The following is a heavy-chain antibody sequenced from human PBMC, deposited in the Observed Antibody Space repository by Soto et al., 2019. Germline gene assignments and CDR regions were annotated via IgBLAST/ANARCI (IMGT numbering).Heavy chain of an antibody. CDR2: TYYRSKWYN. Sequence: KQSQTLSLTCAISGDSVSSNSAAWNWIRQSPSRGLEWLGRTYYRSKWYNDYAVSVKSRITINPDTSKNQFSLQLNSVTPEDTAVYYCAREVLDYSAGRGDNWFDPWGQGTLVTVSS. D-gene: IGHD4-4*01. CDR3: AREVLDYSAGRGDNWFDP. V-gene: IGHV6-1*01. J-gene: IGHJ5*02. CDR1: GDSVSSNSAA.